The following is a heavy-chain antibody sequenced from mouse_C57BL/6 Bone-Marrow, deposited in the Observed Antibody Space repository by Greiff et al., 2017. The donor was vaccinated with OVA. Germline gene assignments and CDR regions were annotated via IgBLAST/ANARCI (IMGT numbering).Heavy chain of an antibody. J-gene: IGHJ1*03. D-gene: IGHD2-1*01. CDR3: ARKAGNYGFDV. CDR2: INPNNGGT. Sequence: VQLQQSGPELVKPGASVKIPCKASGYTFTDYNLDRVKPSHGKSLEWIGDINPNNGGTIYNQKFKGKATLTVDKSSSTAYMELRSLTSEDTAVYYCARKAGNYGFDVWGTGTTVTVSS. CDR1: GYTFTDYN. V-gene: IGHV1-18*01.